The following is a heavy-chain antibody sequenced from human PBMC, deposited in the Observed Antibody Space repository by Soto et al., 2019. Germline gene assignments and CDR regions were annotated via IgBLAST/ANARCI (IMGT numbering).Heavy chain of an antibody. J-gene: IGHJ5*02. V-gene: IGHV3-23*01. D-gene: IGHD2-2*01. CDR2: ISGSGGST. CDR3: AKGPYCSSTSCYSPANWFDP. Sequence: GGSLRLSCAASGFTFSSYAMSWVRQAPGKGLEWVSAISGSGGSTYYADSVKGRFTISRDNSKNTLYLQMNSLRAEDTAVYYWAKGPYCSSTSCYSPANWFDPWGQGTLVAVSS. CDR1: GFTFSSYA.